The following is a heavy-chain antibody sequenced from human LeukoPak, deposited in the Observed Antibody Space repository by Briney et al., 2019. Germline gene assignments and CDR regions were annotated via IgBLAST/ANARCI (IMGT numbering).Heavy chain of an antibody. V-gene: IGHV3-69-1*01. Sequence: GGSLRLSCAGSGFTFSAYDLSWVRQAQGQGLEWVAAISRSGSTPYYTASVKGRFTISRDNAKNSLYLQMNSLRAEDTAVYYCARVESYDSSGYLLYWYFNLWGRGTLVTVSS. D-gene: IGHD3-22*01. CDR2: ISRSGSTP. J-gene: IGHJ2*01. CDR3: ARVESYDSSGYLLYWYFNL. CDR1: GFTFSAYD.